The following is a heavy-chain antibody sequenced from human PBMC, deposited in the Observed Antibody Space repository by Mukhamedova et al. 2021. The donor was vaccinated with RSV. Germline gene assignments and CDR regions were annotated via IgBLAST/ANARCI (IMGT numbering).Heavy chain of an antibody. CDR1: SS. D-gene: IGHD6-19*01. J-gene: IGHJ2*01. V-gene: IGHV6-1*01. CDR2: TYYRSRWYN. Sequence: SSWNWIRQSPSRGLEWLGRTYYRSRWYNDYAVSVESRVTISSDTSKNEFSLQVNSVTPEDTAIYYCTRETPSGWSDLWGRGTLV. CDR3: TRETPSGWSDL.